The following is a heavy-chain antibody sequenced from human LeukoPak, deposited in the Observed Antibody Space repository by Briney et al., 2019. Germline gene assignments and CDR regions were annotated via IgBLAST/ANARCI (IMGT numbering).Heavy chain of an antibody. J-gene: IGHJ3*02. Sequence: ASVKVSCKASGYTFTSYGISWVRQAPGQGLEWMGWISAYNGNTNYAQKLQGRVTMTTDTSTSTAYMELRSLRSDDTAVYYCALVPAAILRSAAFDIWGQWTMVTVSS. CDR3: ALVPAAILRSAAFDI. V-gene: IGHV1-18*01. CDR1: GYTFTSYG. CDR2: ISAYNGNT. D-gene: IGHD2-2*01.